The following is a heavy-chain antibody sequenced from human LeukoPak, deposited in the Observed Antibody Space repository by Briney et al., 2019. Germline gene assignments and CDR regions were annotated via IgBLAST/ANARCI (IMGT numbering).Heavy chain of an antibody. V-gene: IGHV4-39*07. CDR1: GGSISSSSYY. D-gene: IGHD2-15*01. J-gene: IGHJ4*02. CDR2: IYYSGST. Sequence: PSETLSLTCTVSGGSISSSSYYWGWIRQPPGKGLEWIGSIYYSGSTYYNPSLKSRVTISVDTSKNQFSLKLSSVTAADTAVYYCARREEVAAIRPFDYWGQGTLVTVSS. CDR3: ARREEVAAIRPFDY.